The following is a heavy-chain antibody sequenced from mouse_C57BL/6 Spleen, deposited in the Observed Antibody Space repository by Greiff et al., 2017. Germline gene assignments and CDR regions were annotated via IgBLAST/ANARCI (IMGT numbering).Heavy chain of an antibody. CDR2: INPSNGGT. CDR1: GYSFTDSY. J-gene: IGHJ4*01. V-gene: IGHV1-26*01. D-gene: IGHD2-4*01. CDR3: GRRCYDDDGCPMDD. Sequence: EVQLQQSGPELVQPGASVKISCKASGYSFTDSYMNWVKQSPGTRLEWIGDINPSNGGTSYNQKFKGKATLTVDKSSSTAYMELRSLTSEDSAVYYCGRRCYDDDGCPMDDWGQGTSVTVSS.